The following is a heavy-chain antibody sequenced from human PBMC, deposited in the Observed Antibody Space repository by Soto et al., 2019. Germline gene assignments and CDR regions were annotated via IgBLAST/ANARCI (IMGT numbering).Heavy chain of an antibody. J-gene: IGHJ4*02. CDR2: ISVSGNII. D-gene: IGHD2-2*01. CDR1: GFTFSTYE. Sequence: GGSLRLSCAASGFTFSTYEFNWVRQAPGRGLEWISYISVSGNIIKYAESVKGRFTISRDNAENSLHLHMNNLRVDDTALYFCVRDTRRTSAAASLDYWGQGTQVTVSS. CDR3: VRDTRRTSAAASLDY. V-gene: IGHV3-48*03.